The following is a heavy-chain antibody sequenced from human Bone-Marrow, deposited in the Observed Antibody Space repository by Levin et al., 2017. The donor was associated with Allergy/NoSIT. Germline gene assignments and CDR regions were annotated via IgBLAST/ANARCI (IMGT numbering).Heavy chain of an antibody. Sequence: SETLSLACLVSGGSTSNSYWSWIRQPAGKGLEWIGNIFTTGSTNYNPSLKNRVTMSMGPSKTQFSLNLTSVTAADTAVYYCARGGNWFDPWGQGTPVTVSS. V-gene: IGHV4-4*07. CDR3: ARGGNWFDP. CDR1: GGSTSNSY. CDR2: IFTTGST. J-gene: IGHJ5*02. D-gene: IGHD3-10*01.